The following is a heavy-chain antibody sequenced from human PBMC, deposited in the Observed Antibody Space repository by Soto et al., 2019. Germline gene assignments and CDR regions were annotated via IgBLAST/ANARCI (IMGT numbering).Heavy chain of an antibody. Sequence: PGGSLRLSCAASGFTFSSYWMSWVRQAPGKGLEWVANIKQDGSEKYYVDSVKGRFTISRDNAKNSLYLQMNSLRAEDTAVYYCARVERSYGFYYYYGMDVWGQGTTVTVSS. D-gene: IGHD5-18*01. V-gene: IGHV3-7*05. CDR1: GFTFSSYW. J-gene: IGHJ6*02. CDR3: ARVERSYGFYYYYGMDV. CDR2: IKQDGSEK.